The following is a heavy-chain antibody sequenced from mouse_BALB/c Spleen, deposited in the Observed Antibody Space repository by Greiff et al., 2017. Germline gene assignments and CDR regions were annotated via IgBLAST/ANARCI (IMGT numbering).Heavy chain of an antibody. CDR2: ISDGGSYT. D-gene: IGHD2-14*01. Sequence: EVHLVESGGGLVKPGGSLKLSCAASGFTFSDYYMYWVRQTPEKRLEWVATISDGGSYTYYPDSVKGRFTISRDNAKNNLYLQMSSLKSEDTAMYYCARGFYRYDEGLFAYWGQGTLVTVSA. J-gene: IGHJ3*01. CDR3: ARGFYRYDEGLFAY. V-gene: IGHV5-4*02. CDR1: GFTFSDYY.